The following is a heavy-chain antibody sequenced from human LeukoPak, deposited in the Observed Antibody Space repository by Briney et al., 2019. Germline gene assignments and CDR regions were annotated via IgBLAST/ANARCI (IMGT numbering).Heavy chain of an antibody. Sequence: ASVKVSCKASGYTFTSYDINWVRRATGQGLEWMGWMNPNSGNTGYAQKFQGRVTMTRNTSISTAYMELSSLRSEDTAVYYCATGPTHYYYYYMDVWGKGTTVTVSS. V-gene: IGHV1-8*01. CDR1: GYTFTSYD. CDR3: ATGPTHYYYYYMDV. J-gene: IGHJ6*03. CDR2: MNPNSGNT.